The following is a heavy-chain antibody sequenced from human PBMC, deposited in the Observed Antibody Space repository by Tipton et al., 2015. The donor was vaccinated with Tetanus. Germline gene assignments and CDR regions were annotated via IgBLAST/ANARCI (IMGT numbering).Heavy chain of an antibody. D-gene: IGHD6-6*01. CDR3: AKHRKAALVPIGFDS. CDR2: IDPGDSET. J-gene: IGHJ4*02. Sequence: QLVQSGAEMKKPGESLRISCKGSGYNFTKYWIGWVRQMPGKGLEWMGIIDPGDSETKYSPSFRGQVTFSADRSTNTVYLQWSSLKASDTAVYYCAKHRKAALVPIGFDSWGQGTLAIVST. CDR1: GYNFTKYW. V-gene: IGHV5-51*01.